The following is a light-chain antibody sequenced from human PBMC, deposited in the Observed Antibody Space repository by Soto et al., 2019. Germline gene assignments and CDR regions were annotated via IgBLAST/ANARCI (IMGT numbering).Light chain of an antibody. CDR3: QHYNSYSEA. J-gene: IGKJ1*01. CDR1: QTISSW. CDR2: KAS. V-gene: IGKV1-5*03. Sequence: DIQMTQSPSTLSGSVGDRVTITCRASQTISSWLAWYQQKPGKAPKVLIYKASTLKSGVPSRFSGSGSGTEFTLTISSLQPDDFATYYCQHYNSYSEAFGQGPRWIS.